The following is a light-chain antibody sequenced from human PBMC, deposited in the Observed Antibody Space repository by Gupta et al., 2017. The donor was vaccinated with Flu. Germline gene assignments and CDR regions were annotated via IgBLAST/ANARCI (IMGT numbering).Light chain of an antibody. CDR2: WAS. Sequence: DIVMTQSPDSLAASLGERATITCKSSQSVLYSSNNKNYLAWYQQKPGQPPKRLIYWASTRESGVPDRFSGSGSGTDFTLTISSLQAEDVAVYYCQQYYSTPQLTFDGGTKVEIK. V-gene: IGKV4-1*01. J-gene: IGKJ4*01. CDR1: QSVLYSSNNKNY. CDR3: QQYYSTPQLT.